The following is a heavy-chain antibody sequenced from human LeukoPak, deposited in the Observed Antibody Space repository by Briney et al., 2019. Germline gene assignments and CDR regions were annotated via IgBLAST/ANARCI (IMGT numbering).Heavy chain of an antibody. CDR2: VYYSGST. V-gene: IGHV4-39*07. J-gene: IGHJ4*02. CDR3: ARGRSSSYYFDY. Sequence: PSETLSLTCTVSGGSISSSSYYWDWIRQPPGKGLEWIGSVYYSGSTNYNPSLKSRVTISVDTSKNQFSLKLSSVTAADTAVYYCARGRSSSYYFDYGGQGTLVTVPS. D-gene: IGHD6-6*01. CDR1: GGSISSSSYY.